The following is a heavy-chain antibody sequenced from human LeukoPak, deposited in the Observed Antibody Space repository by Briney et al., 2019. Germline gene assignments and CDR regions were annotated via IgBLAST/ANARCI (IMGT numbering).Heavy chain of an antibody. CDR3: ARAGEVAAAGLYYYYYVDV. D-gene: IGHD6-13*01. CDR1: GYTFTSYD. CDR2: MNPNSGNT. J-gene: IGHJ6*03. V-gene: IGHV1-8*03. Sequence: GASVKVSCKASGYTFTSYDINWVRQATGQGLEWMGWMNPNSGNTGYAQKFQGRVTITRNTSISTAYMELSSLRSEDTAVYYCARAGEVAAAGLYYYYYVDVWGKGTTVTVSS.